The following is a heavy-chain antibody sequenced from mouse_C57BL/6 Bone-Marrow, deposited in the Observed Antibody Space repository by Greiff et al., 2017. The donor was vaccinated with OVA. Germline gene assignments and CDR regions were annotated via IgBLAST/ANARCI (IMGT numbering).Heavy chain of an antibody. CDR2: IHPSDSDT. J-gene: IGHJ2*01. D-gene: IGHD2-2*01. CDR1: GYTFTSYW. Sequence: QVHVKQPGAELVKPGASVKVSCKASGYTFTSYWMHWVKQRPGQGLEWIGRIHPSDSDTNDNQKLKGKATLTVDKSSSTAYMQISSLTSEDSAVYYCATIYYGYDGGGFDYWGQGTTLTVSS. CDR3: ATIYYGYDGGGFDY. V-gene: IGHV1-74*01.